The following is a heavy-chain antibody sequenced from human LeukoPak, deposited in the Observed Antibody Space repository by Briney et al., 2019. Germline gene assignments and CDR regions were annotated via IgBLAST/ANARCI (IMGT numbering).Heavy chain of an antibody. CDR2: IYHSGST. J-gene: IGHJ5*02. D-gene: IGHD1-1*01. CDR3: ARTPGINWFDP. Sequence: PSETLSLTCAVSGYSISSGYYWGWIRQPPGKGLEWIGGIYHSGSTYYNPSLKSRVTISVDTSKNQFSLKLSSVTAADTAVYYCARTPGINWFDPWGQGTLVTVSS. CDR1: GYSISSGYY. V-gene: IGHV4-38-2*01.